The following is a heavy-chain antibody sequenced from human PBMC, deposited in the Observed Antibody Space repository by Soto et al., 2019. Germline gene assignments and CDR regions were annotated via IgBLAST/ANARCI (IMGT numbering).Heavy chain of an antibody. V-gene: IGHV3-21*01. CDR2: ISSSSSYI. CDR3: ARDYLYKGGTHMDV. CDR1: GFTFSSYS. D-gene: IGHD1-26*01. Sequence: PGGSLRLSCAASGFTFSSYSMNWVRQAPGKGLEWVSSISSSSSYIYYADSVKGRFTISRDDAKNSLYLQMNSLRAEDTVVYYCARDYLYKGGTHMDVWGKGTTVTVSS. J-gene: IGHJ6*03.